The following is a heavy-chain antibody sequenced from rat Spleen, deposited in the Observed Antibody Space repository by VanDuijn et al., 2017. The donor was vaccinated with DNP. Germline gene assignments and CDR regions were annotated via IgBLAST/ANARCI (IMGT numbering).Heavy chain of an antibody. V-gene: IGHV5-20*01. CDR2: ISYDGVRN. Sequence: EVQLVESGGGLVQPGRSLKLSCAASGFSFSDYYMAWVRRAPTKGLEWVAYISYDGVRNYNGDSVKGRFTISRDNAKSTLFLQMNSLRSEDTATYYCAIYYFSGDNWFAYWGQGTLVTVSS. CDR1: GFSFSDYY. J-gene: IGHJ3*01. CDR3: AIYYFSGDNWFAY. D-gene: IGHD1-1*01.